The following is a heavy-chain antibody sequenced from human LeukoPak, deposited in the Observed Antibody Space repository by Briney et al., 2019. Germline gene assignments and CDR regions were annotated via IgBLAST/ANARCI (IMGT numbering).Heavy chain of an antibody. V-gene: IGHV3-30*18. CDR3: AKDEYSGSYEDNFDY. CDR1: GFTFSSYG. J-gene: IGHJ4*02. D-gene: IGHD1-26*01. CDR2: ISYDGSNK. Sequence: GGSLRLSCVASGFTFSSYGMHWVRQAPGKGLEWVAVISYDGSNKYYADSVKGRFTISRDNSKSTLYLQMNSLRAEDTAVYYCAKDEYSGSYEDNFDYWGQGTLVTVSS.